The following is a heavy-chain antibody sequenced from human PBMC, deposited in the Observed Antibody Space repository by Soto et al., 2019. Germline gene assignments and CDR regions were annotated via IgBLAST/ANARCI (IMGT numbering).Heavy chain of an antibody. CDR1: GFVFSSYA. D-gene: IGHD3-10*01. J-gene: IGHJ4*02. V-gene: IGHV3-23*01. CDR2: ISGSGGNT. Sequence: EVQLLESGGGLVQPGGSLRLSCAASGFVFSSYAMSRVRQAPGKGLEWVSTISGSGGNTYYADSVKGRFTISRDNSKNTLYLQMNSLRAEDTALYYCAKDPRVHYYGSGSSSYWGQGTLVTVSS. CDR3: AKDPRVHYYGSGSSSY.